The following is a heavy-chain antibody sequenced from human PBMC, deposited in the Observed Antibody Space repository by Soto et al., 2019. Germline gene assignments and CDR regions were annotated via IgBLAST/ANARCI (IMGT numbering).Heavy chain of an antibody. Sequence: QVHLDESGGGVVQPGRSLRLSCAASGFSFRDYAFHWVRQAPGKGLEWVTLISYDGSSTLFADSVKGRFTISRDNSQKTLYLQMNSLRAEDTAVYFCARQGMTARKYFHRYLDVWGQGTTVIVSS. J-gene: IGHJ6*02. D-gene: IGHD6-6*01. CDR3: ARQGMTARKYFHRYLDV. CDR1: GFSFRDYA. V-gene: IGHV3-30-3*01. CDR2: ISYDGSST.